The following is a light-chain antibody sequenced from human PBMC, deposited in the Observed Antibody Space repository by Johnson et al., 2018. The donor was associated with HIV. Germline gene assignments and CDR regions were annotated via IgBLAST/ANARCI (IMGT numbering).Light chain of an antibody. CDR2: DNN. J-gene: IGLJ1*01. Sequence: QSVLTQPPSVSAAPGQKVTISCYGSSSNIGNNYVSWYQQLPGTAPKLLIYDNNKRPSGIPDRFSGSKSGTSATLGITGLQTGAEADYYCGTGDSSLSAYVFGTGTKVTVL. CDR1: SSNIGNNY. CDR3: GTGDSSLSAYV. V-gene: IGLV1-51*01.